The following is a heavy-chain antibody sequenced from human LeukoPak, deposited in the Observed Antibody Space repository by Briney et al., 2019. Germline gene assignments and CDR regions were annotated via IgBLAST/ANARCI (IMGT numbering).Heavy chain of an antibody. D-gene: IGHD6-13*01. J-gene: IGHJ4*02. CDR3: ARSAGGTVDY. Sequence: SETLSLTCAVYGGSFSGYYWSWIRQPPGKGLEWIGEINHSGSTNYNPSLKSRVTISVDTSKNQFSLKLSSVTAADTAVYYCARSAGGTVDYWGQGTLVTVSS. V-gene: IGHV4-34*01. CDR1: GGSFSGYY. CDR2: INHSGST.